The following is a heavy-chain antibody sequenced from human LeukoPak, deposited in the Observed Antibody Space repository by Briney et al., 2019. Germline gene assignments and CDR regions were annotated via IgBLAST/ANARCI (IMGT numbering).Heavy chain of an antibody. CDR1: GFSFSSYG. V-gene: IGHV3-30*18. CDR3: AKDEGNTALFTHYFDY. D-gene: IGHD5-18*01. Sequence: GGSLRLSCAASGFSFSSYGMHWVRQAPGKGLEWVAIVSNDGSTKYYADSVKGRFTISRDDSKNTLYLQMDSLRAEDSAVYYCAKDEGNTALFTHYFDYWGQGTLVTVSS. CDR2: VSNDGSTK. J-gene: IGHJ4*02.